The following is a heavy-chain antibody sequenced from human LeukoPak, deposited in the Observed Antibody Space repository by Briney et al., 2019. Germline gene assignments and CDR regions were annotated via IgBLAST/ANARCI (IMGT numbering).Heavy chain of an antibody. D-gene: IGHD2-8*01. CDR1: GFTFSNNA. CDR3: AKAFETNGYFQLPIDF. Sequence: GGSLRLSCAASGFTFSNNAMSWVRQAPGKGLECVSAITGTIATGDPPYYADSVKGRFTISRDNSRNTLYLQLNDLRAEDTAIYYSAKAFETNGYFQLPIDFWGKGTLVTVSS. J-gene: IGHJ4*02. CDR2: ITGTIATGDPP. V-gene: IGHV3-23*01.